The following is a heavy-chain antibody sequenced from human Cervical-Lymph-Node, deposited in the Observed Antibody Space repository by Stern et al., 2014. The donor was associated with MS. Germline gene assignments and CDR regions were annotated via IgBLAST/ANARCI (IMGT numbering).Heavy chain of an antibody. J-gene: IGHJ6*02. CDR1: GCSLSTSGMC. Sequence: TLKESGPALVKPTQTLTLTCTFSGCSLSTSGMCVICIRQPPGQALEWLALIDWDDDKYYTTSLKTRLTISKDTSKNQVVLTMTNMDPVDTATYYCARTLIIDGGMDVWGQGTTVTVSS. D-gene: IGHD3-10*01. V-gene: IGHV2-70*01. CDR3: ARTLIIDGGMDV. CDR2: IDWDDDK.